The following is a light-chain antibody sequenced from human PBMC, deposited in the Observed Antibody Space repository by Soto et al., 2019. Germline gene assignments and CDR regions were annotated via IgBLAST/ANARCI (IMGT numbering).Light chain of an antibody. Sequence: DIQMTQSPSSVSASVGDRVTITCRASQGISNWLAWYQQKPGKAPSLLFHAASSLQSGVPSRFSGSGYGTDFTLTISSLQPEDFATYFCQQANSLPVTFGPGTKVDIK. CDR2: AAS. CDR3: QQANSLPVT. CDR1: QGISNW. J-gene: IGKJ3*01. V-gene: IGKV1-12*01.